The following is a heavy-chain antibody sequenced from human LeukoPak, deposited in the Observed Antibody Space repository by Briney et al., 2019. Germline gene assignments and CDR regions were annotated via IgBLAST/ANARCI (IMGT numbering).Heavy chain of an antibody. CDR1: GGSISSYY. J-gene: IGHJ2*01. CDR2: IYYSGST. V-gene: IGHV4-59*01. CDR3: ARVRVAARPYWYFDL. D-gene: IGHD6-6*01. Sequence: SETLSLTCTVSGGSISSYYWSWIRQPPGKGLEWIGYIYYSGSTNYNPSLKSRVTISVDTSKNQFSLKLSSVTAADTAMYYCARVRVAARPYWYFDLWGRGTLVTVSS.